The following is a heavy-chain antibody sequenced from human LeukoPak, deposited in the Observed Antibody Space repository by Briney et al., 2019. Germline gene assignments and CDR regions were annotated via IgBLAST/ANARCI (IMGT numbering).Heavy chain of an antibody. V-gene: IGHV3-30-3*01. CDR2: ISYDGSNK. CDR1: GFTFSSYA. J-gene: IGHJ6*03. D-gene: IGHD1-26*01. CDR3: ARDIRASRYYMDV. Sequence: PGRSLRLSCAASGFTFSSYAMHWVRQAPGKGLEWVAVISYDGSNKYYADSVKGRFTISRDNAKNSLYLQMNSLRAEDTAVYYCARDIRASRYYMDVWGKGTTVTVSS.